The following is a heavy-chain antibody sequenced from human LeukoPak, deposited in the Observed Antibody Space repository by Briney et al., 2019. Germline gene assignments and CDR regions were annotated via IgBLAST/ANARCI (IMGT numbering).Heavy chain of an antibody. CDR2: IGSSSSTI. CDR1: GFIFSDYY. V-gene: IGHV3-11*04. D-gene: IGHD2-15*01. CDR3: ARWWNAFDI. Sequence: GGSLRLSCAASGFIFSDYYMSWIRQAPGKGLEWVSYIGSSSSTIYYADSVKGRFTISRDNAKYSLYLQMNSLRDEDTAVYYCARWWNAFDIWGQGTMVTVSS. J-gene: IGHJ3*02.